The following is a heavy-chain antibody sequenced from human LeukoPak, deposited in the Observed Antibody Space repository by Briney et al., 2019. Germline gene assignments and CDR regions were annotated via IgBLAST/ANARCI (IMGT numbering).Heavy chain of an antibody. CDR1: GFTFSSYS. CDR3: AREGVDYTSGSYNDF. J-gene: IGHJ4*02. CDR2: ITSSSTYI. V-gene: IGHV3-21*01. D-gene: IGHD3-10*01. Sequence: GGSLRLSCAASGFTFSSYSMIWVRQAPGKGLEWVSSITSSSTYIYYADSVKGRFTTSRDNAKNSLYLQMNSLRDEDTAVYYCAREGVDYTSGSYNDFWGQGTLVTVSS.